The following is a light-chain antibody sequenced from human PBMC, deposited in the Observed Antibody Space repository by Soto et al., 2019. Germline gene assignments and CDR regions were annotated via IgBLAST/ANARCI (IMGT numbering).Light chain of an antibody. V-gene: IGKV2-28*01. Sequence: DIVMTQSPLSLPVTPGEPASISCRSSQSLLHGNGYNYLDWYLQKPGQSPQLLIYLGSTRASGVPDRFSGSKSGTDFTLKISRVEAVDVGVYYCMQALETPLTFGGGTRVEIK. CDR2: LGS. CDR3: MQALETPLT. J-gene: IGKJ4*01. CDR1: QSLLHGNGYNY.